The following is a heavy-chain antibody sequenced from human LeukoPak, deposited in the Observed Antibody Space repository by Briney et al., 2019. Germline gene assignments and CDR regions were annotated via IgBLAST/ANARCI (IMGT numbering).Heavy chain of an antibody. CDR2: ISYDGSNK. J-gene: IGHJ4*02. D-gene: IGHD3-9*01. V-gene: IGHV3-30*07. CDR3: ARDSPYYDILSGYSYFDY. CDR1: GFTFSSYA. Sequence: GRSLRLSCAASGFTFSSYAMHWVRQAPGKGLEWVAVISYDGSNKYYADSVKGRFTISRDNSKNTLYLQMNSLRAEDTAVYYCARDSPYYDILSGYSYFDYWGQGTLVTVSS.